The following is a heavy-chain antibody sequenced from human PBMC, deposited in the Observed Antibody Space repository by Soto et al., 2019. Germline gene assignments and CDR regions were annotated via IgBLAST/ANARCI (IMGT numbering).Heavy chain of an antibody. D-gene: IGHD3-3*01. CDR3: ARVPGITIFGVYYYFMDV. Sequence: EVQLVESGGDLVQPGGSLRLSCAGSGFILSNYWMSWVRQAPGKGPEWVANIKQDGSQMYYVDSVKGRFTISRDNAKNSLYLQMNSLRAEDTPVYYCARVPGITIFGVYYYFMDVWGKGTALTVSS. J-gene: IGHJ6*03. V-gene: IGHV3-7*01. CDR1: GFILSNYW. CDR2: IKQDGSQM.